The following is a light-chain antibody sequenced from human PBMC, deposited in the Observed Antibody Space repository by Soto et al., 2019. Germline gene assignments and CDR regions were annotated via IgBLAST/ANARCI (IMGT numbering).Light chain of an antibody. Sequence: DVGMTKTPDSLAVSMGERATINCKSSQSVLYSSNNKNYLAWYQRKPGQPPKLLIYWESTRESGVPDRFSGSGSGTDFTLTISSLQAEDVAVYYCQHYSSTTWTFGQGTKVDI. CDR3: QHYSSTTWT. CDR1: QSVLYSSNNKNY. J-gene: IGKJ1*01. CDR2: WES. V-gene: IGKV4-1*01.